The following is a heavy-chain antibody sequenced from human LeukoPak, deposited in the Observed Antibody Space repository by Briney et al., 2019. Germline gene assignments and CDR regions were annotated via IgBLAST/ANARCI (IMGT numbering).Heavy chain of an antibody. CDR3: ARVIYSGWEGELSD. V-gene: IGHV3-74*01. CDR2: INSDGSTT. CDR1: GFTFSDYT. D-gene: IGHD6-19*01. Sequence: GGSLRLSCAASGFTFSDYTMSWVRQAPGKGLVWVSRINSDGSTTSYADSVMGRFTISRDNAENTLYLQMNSLRAEDTAVYYCARVIYSGWEGELSDWGQGTLVTVSS. J-gene: IGHJ4*02.